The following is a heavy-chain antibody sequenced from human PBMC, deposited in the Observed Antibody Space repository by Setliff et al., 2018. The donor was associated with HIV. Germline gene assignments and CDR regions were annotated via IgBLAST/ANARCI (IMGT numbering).Heavy chain of an antibody. J-gene: IGHJ3*02. CDR3: AREVLLVAASGVGAFDM. D-gene: IGHD2-15*01. Sequence: PSETLSLTCTVSGGSISSSSYYWGWIRQPPGKGLEWIGSIYYSGRNSYNPSLRSRVTISLDTSKNQFSLKLSSVSAADTAVYYCAREVLLVAASGVGAFDMWGQGTVVTVSS. V-gene: IGHV4-39*07. CDR2: IYYSGRN. CDR1: GGSISSSSYY.